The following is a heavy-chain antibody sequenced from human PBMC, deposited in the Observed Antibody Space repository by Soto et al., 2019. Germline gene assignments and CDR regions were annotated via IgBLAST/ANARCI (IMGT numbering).Heavy chain of an antibody. D-gene: IGHD6-19*01. CDR2: INHSGST. J-gene: IGHJ4*02. CDR3: ATSRKPSGWYHY. CDR1: GVSFSGYY. V-gene: IGHV4-34*01. Sequence: PSETLSLTCAIYGVSFSGYYWSWICQPPGKGLEWIGEINHSGSTNYNPSVKSRVTISVDTSKNQFSLKLSSVTAADTAVYYCATSRKPSGWYHYWGQGTLVTVS.